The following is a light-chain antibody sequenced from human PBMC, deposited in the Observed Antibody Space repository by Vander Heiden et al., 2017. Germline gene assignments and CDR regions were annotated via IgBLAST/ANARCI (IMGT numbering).Light chain of an antibody. Sequence: DIVMTQSPLSLPVTPGDPASISCRSSQSLLHSNGYNYLDWYLQKPGQSPQLLIYLGSNRASGVPDRFSGSGSGTDFTLKISRVEAEDVGVYYCMQALQTPFTFGSGTKVDIK. CDR2: LGS. J-gene: IGKJ3*01. CDR1: QSLLHSNGYNY. CDR3: MQALQTPFT. V-gene: IGKV2-28*01.